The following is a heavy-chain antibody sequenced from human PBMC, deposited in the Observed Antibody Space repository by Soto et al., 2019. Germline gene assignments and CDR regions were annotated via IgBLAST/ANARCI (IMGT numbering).Heavy chain of an antibody. V-gene: IGHV3-21*01. Sequence: VGSLRLSCAASVFTFSNSIINCVRQAPGQGLEWVSSISGSSDFLYYADSVKGRFTISRDTATNSLYLQMNSLRAEDTAVYYCAPSPWYAFHIWGQATMVTVS. CDR3: APSPWYAFHI. CDR1: VFTFSNSI. CDR2: ISGSSDFL. J-gene: IGHJ3*02. D-gene: IGHD2-2*01.